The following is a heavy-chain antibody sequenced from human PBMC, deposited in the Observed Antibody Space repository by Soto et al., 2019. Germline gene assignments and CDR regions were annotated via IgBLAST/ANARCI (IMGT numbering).Heavy chain of an antibody. V-gene: IGHV3-21*01. CDR1: GFTFSSYS. D-gene: IGHD2-2*01. Sequence: GGSLRLSCAASGFTFSSYSMNWVRQAPGKGLEWVSSISSSSSYIYYADSVKGRFTISRDNAKNSLYLQMNSLRAEDTAVYYCARETPSKVVVPAAYDYWGQGTLVTVSS. CDR2: ISSSSSYI. CDR3: ARETPSKVVVPAAYDY. J-gene: IGHJ4*02.